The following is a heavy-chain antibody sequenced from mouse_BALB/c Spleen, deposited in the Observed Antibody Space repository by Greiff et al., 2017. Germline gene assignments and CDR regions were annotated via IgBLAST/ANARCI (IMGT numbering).Heavy chain of an antibody. Sequence: EVKLVESGGGLVQPGGSRKLSCAASGFTFNTYAMNWVRQAPGKGLEWVARIRSKSNNYATYYADSVKDRFTISRDDSQSMLYLQMNNLKTEDTAMYYCVRGYFDYWGQGTTLTVSS. CDR2: IRSKSNNYAT. J-gene: IGHJ2*01. V-gene: IGHV10-1*02. CDR3: VRGYFDY. CDR1: GFTFNTYA.